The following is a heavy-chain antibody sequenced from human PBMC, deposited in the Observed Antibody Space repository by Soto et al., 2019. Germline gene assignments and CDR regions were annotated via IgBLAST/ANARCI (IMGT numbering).Heavy chain of an antibody. D-gene: IGHD3-10*01. V-gene: IGHV1-18*01. CDR2: ISAYNGNT. CDR3: ARDHPANYYGADAFDI. J-gene: IGHJ3*02. Sequence: QVQLVQSGAEVKKPGASVKVSCKASGYTFTSYGISWVRQAPGQGLEWMGWISAYNGNTNYAQKFQGRVTITADESTSTAYMELSSLRSEDTAVYYCARDHPANYYGADAFDIWGQGTMVTVSS. CDR1: GYTFTSYG.